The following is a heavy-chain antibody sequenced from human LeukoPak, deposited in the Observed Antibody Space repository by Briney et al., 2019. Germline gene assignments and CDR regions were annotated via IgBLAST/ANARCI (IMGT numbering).Heavy chain of an antibody. D-gene: IGHD3-10*01. CDR3: ARESYGSGSYPFGY. J-gene: IGHJ4*02. CDR1: GFSFSSYW. Sequence: PGGSLRLSCAASGFSFSSYWMHWVRQAPGKGLVWVSRINGDGSSTSYADSVKGRFTISRDNAKNSLYLQMNSLRAEDTAVYYCARESYGSGSYPFGYWGQGTLVTVSS. CDR2: INGDGSST. V-gene: IGHV3-74*01.